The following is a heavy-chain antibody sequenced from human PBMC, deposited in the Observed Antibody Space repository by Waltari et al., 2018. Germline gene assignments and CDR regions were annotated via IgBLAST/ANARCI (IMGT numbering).Heavy chain of an antibody. CDR3: ARSFTIFGVVIMGY. CDR1: GYTFTGYY. D-gene: IGHD3-3*01. J-gene: IGHJ4*02. Sequence: QVQLVQSGAEVKKPGASVKVSCKASGYTFTGYYMHWVRQAPGQGLEWMGWINPNSGGTNNAQKFQGRVTMTRDTSISTAYMELSRLRSDDTAVYYCARSFTIFGVVIMGYWGQGTLVTVSS. V-gene: IGHV1-2*02. CDR2: INPNSGGT.